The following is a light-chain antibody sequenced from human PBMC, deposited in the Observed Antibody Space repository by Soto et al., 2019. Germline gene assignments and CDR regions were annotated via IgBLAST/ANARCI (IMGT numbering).Light chain of an antibody. V-gene: IGKV4-1*01. CDR2: WAS. CDR1: QSVLYSSNNKNY. Sequence: DIVMTQSPDSLAVSLGERATINCKSSQSVLYSSNNKNYLAWYQQKPGQPPKLLIYWASTRESGVPDRFSGSGSGTDFTLTISSLQAEDVAVYYCQQYYSTPLTFGVRTKVDIK. CDR3: QQYYSTPLT. J-gene: IGKJ4*01.